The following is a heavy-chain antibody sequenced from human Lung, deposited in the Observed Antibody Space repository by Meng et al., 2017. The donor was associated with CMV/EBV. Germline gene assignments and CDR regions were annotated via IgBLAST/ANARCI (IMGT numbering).Heavy chain of an antibody. CDR1: GYTFTTYF. CDR2: ISAYNGNT. D-gene: IGHD1-26*01. J-gene: IGHJ4*02. V-gene: IGHV1-18*04. Sequence: VLLVRSGGEGKQPGASGKVSCKASGYTFTTYFMHWVRQDPGQGLEWMGWISAYNGNTNYAQTLQGRITMTTDTSTSTAYMELRSLRSDDTAVYYCARVEVGITSGDYWGQGTLVTVSS. CDR3: ARVEVGITSGDY.